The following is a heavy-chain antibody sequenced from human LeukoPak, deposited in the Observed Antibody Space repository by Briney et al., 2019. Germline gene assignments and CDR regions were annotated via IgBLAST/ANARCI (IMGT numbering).Heavy chain of an antibody. Sequence: GASVNVSCKAPGYTFTGYHMHRVRQAPGQGLEWMGRINPNSGDTNYAQNFQGRVTMTRDTSINTAYMELSRLRSDDTAVYYCARDYCSSTSCLFDYWGQGTLVTVSS. J-gene: IGHJ4*02. CDR3: ARDYCSSTSCLFDY. V-gene: IGHV1-2*06. CDR1: GYTFTGYH. D-gene: IGHD2-2*01. CDR2: INPNSGDT.